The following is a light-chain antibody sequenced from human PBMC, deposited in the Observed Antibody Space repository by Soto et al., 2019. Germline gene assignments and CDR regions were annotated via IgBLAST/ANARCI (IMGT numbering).Light chain of an antibody. V-gene: IGLV2-11*01. J-gene: IGLJ1*01. Sequence: QSALTQPRSVSGSPGPSVTISCTGTSSDVGTYNYVSWYQQHPGKAPKVMIYEVSERPSGVPDRFSGAKSGNTASLSISGLQAEDEADYYCCSYAGSPRYVFGTGTKLTVL. CDR2: EVS. CDR1: SSDVGTYNY. CDR3: CSYAGSPRYV.